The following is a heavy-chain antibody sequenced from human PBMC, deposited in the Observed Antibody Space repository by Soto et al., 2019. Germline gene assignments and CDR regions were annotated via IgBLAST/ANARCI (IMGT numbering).Heavy chain of an antibody. CDR1: GYTFTGQY. J-gene: IGHJ6*02. D-gene: IGHD3-3*02. CDR2: INPDSGDT. Sequence: ASVKVSCKASGYTFTGQYMHWVRQAPGQGLEWMGWINPDSGDTKYAQKFQGRVTMTRDTSISTVYMELSRLKSDDTAVYYCARDRGNMVAIFHHYYGMDVWGQGTTVTVAS. V-gene: IGHV1-2*02. CDR3: ARDRGNMVAIFHHYYGMDV.